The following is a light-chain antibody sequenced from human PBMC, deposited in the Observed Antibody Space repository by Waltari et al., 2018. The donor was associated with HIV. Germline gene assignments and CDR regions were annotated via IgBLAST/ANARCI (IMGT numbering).Light chain of an antibody. J-gene: IGLJ2*01. V-gene: IGLV1-44*01. CDR3: ATWDDTGDGPMV. CDR1: SCTTRTTP. Sequence: SMRTQPPPASGRPGQSVTLPCSGRSCTTRTTPVHGDQHSPGTAPKLLIYSSNQVSSGVPDRFSASKSGTSASLTISGLQSEDEAHYFCATWDDTGDGPMVFGRGTKVTVI. CDR2: SSN.